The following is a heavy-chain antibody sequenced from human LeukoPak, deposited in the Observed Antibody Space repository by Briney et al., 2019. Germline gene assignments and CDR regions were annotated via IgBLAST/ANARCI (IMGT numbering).Heavy chain of an antibody. D-gene: IGHD2-15*01. Sequence: ASVKVSCKASGSTFTRYGMNWVRQAPGQGLEWMGWINTNTGNPTYAQGFTGRFVFSLDTSVSTAYLHISSLKAEDTAVYYCARGTCSGGSCSYAYWGQGTLVTVSS. V-gene: IGHV7-4-1*02. CDR3: ARGTCSGGSCSYAY. J-gene: IGHJ4*02. CDR1: GSTFTRYG. CDR2: INTNTGNP.